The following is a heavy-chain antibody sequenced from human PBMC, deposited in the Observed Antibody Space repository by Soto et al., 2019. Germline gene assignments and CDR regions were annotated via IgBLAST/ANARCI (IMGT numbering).Heavy chain of an antibody. V-gene: IGHV1-18*01. CDR3: ARDPHEFWTSYWFDP. Sequence: SLAVSRTTYGYSFNTYGINCVRQAPVQGLELMGWISAYDGKTTYAEKFQGRVTMITDTSTSTAYMELRSLRSDDTAIYYYARDPHEFWTSYWFDPWGQGTPVTVSS. D-gene: IGHD3-3*01. CDR2: ISAYDGKT. J-gene: IGHJ5*02. CDR1: GYSFNTYG.